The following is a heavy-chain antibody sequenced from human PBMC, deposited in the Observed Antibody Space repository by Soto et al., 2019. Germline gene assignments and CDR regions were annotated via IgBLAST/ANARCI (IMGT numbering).Heavy chain of an antibody. CDR2: VYHSGTT. V-gene: IGHV4-38-2*01. CDR3: TRSLYSSSWYAGS. J-gene: IGHJ4*02. Sequence: SETLSLTCGVSGYSISSGYYWGWTRQPPGKGLEWIGSVYHSGTTYYNPSLKSRVTISLDTSKNQFSPRLTSVTAADTAMYFCTRSLYSSSWYAGSWGQGTLVTVSS. D-gene: IGHD6-13*01. CDR1: GYSISSGYY.